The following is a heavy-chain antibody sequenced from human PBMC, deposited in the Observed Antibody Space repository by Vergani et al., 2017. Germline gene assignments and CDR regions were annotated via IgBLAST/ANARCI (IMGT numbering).Heavy chain of an antibody. V-gene: IGHV1-8*03. CDR1: GYTFTSDD. Sequence: QVQLVQSGAEVKKPGASVKVSCKASGYTFTSDDINWVRQATGQGLEWMGWMNPISGNTGYAQNLQGRLTITRDTSVNTAYMELSSLRSEDTAVYYCASFGGYSYGGDAFDIWGQGTMVTVSS. CDR2: MNPISGNT. CDR3: ASFGGYSYGGDAFDI. D-gene: IGHD5-18*01. J-gene: IGHJ3*02.